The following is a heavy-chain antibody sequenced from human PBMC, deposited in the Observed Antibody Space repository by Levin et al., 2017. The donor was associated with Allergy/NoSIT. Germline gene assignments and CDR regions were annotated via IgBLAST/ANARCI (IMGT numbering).Heavy chain of an antibody. CDR2: IHHGGTT. J-gene: IGHJ4*02. CDR3: TKASQWLLRLAY. CDR1: GDSLTTDNY. D-gene: IGHD6-19*01. Sequence: SETLSLTCDVSGDSLTTDNYWGWIRQPPGKGLEWIGSIHHGGTTYFNSSLQSRVSMSMDTSKNQLSLKMTSLTAADTAVYYCTKASQWLLRLAYWGQGALVTVSS. V-gene: IGHV4-38-2*01.